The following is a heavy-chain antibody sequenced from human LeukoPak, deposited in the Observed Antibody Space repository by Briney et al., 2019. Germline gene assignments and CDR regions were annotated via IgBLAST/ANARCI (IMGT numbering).Heavy chain of an antibody. J-gene: IGHJ4*02. D-gene: IGHD4-17*01. CDR1: GYTFPSYF. V-gene: IGHV1-46*01. CDR3: AKDLWGDYGDFDY. CDR2: INPTGGST. Sequence: GASVKVSCKASGYTFPSYFMHWVRQAPGQGLEWMGIINPTGGSTTYAQKFQGRVTMTRDTSTSTVYMELSSLRSDDTAVYYCAKDLWGDYGDFDYWGQGTLVTVSS.